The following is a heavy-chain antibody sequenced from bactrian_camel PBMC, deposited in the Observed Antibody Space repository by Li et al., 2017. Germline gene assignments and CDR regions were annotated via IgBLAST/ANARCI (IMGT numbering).Heavy chain of an antibody. CDR1: SFTYRNYY. J-gene: IGHJ4*01. CDR2: TTIGGGRS. CDR3: VRGGAGDWYDPSYNY. Sequence: VQLVESGGGLVQPGGSLRLSCTISSFTYRNYYMTWFRQTPEKEREGVAATTIGGGRSYYADSVEGRFTCSGDDSVNTMYLQMNNLKPEDTAVYYCVRGGAGDWYDPSYNYWGQGTQVTVS. V-gene: IGHV3S40*01. D-gene: IGHD6*01.